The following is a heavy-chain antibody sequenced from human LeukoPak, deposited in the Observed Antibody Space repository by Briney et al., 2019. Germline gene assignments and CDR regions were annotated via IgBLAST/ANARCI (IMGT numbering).Heavy chain of an antibody. D-gene: IGHD6-19*01. Sequence: PSETLSLTCTVSGGSISGYYWNWLRQTPGKGLEWIGYIYYSGSTNYNPSLKSRVTISLDTSKNQFSLKLSSVTAADTAVYYCARDRGRGWANGLDPWGQGTLVTVSS. V-gene: IGHV4-59*13. CDR1: GGSISGYY. J-gene: IGHJ5*02. CDR3: ARDRGRGWANGLDP. CDR2: IYYSGST.